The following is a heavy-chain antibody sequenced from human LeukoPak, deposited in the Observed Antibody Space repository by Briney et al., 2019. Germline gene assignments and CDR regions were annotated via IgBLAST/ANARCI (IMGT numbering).Heavy chain of an antibody. CDR2: IYASGST. D-gene: IGHD3-3*01. J-gene: IGHJ6*03. CDR1: GGSISNYY. CDR3: TRGAYDFWTDAAQEYYYYMDV. V-gene: IGHV4-4*07. Sequence: SETLSLTCTLSGGSISNYYWSWIRQSAGKGLEWIGRIYASGSTNYNPSLTSRVTMSVDTSKNQFSLKLSSVTAADTAVYYCTRGAYDFWTDAAQEYYYYMDVWGKGTTVTVSS.